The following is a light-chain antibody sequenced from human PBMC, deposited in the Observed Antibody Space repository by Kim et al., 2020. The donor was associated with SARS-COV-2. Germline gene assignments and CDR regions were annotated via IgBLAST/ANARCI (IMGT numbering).Light chain of an antibody. J-gene: IGLJ3*02. Sequence: SVLTQPPSVSGAPGQRVTISCTGSSSNIGARNDVHWYQHLPGTAPTLLIYANTNRPSGVPDRISGSRSGTSASLAITGLQAEDESDYYCQSYDSSLSAWVFGGGTQLTVL. CDR3: QSYDSSLSAWV. CDR1: SSNIGARND. V-gene: IGLV1-40*01. CDR2: ANT.